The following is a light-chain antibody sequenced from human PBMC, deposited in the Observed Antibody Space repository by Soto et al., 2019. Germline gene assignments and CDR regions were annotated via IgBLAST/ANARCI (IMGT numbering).Light chain of an antibody. CDR2: EVS. CDR3: SSYTSNNSLYV. Sequence: QSALTQPASVSGSPGQSITISCTGTSSDVGGYNFVSWYLQHPGKAPKLIIYEVSIRPSGVSNRFSGSKSGNTASLTISGLQADDEADYYCSSYTSNNSLYVFGPGTKLTVL. J-gene: IGLJ1*01. V-gene: IGLV2-14*01. CDR1: SSDVGGYNF.